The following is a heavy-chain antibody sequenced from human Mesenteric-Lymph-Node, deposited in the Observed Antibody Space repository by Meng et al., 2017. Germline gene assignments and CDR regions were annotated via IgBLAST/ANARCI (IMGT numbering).Heavy chain of an antibody. CDR3: ARDNYYDSSGYYYLSRTHFDY. CDR2: ISYDGSNK. Sequence: GESLKISCAASGFTFSSYAMHWVRQAPGKGLEWVAVISYDGSNKYYADSVKGRFTISRDNSKNTLYLQMNSLRAEDTAVYYCARDNYYDSSGYYYLSRTHFDYWGQGTLVTVSS. V-gene: IGHV3-30*04. D-gene: IGHD3-22*01. J-gene: IGHJ4*02. CDR1: GFTFSSYA.